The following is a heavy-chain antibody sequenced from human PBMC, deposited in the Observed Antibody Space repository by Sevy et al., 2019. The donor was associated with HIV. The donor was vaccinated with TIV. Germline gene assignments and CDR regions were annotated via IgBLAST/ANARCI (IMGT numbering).Heavy chain of an antibody. CDR1: GGTFSSYA. CDR2: IIPIFGTA. V-gene: IGHV1-69*13. D-gene: IGHD4-17*01. Sequence: ASVKVSCKASGGTFSSYAISWVRQAPGQGLEWMGGIIPIFGTANYAQKFQGRVTITADESTSTAYMERGSLRSEDTAVYYCARAAVTTVTRYYYYGMDVWGQGTTVTVSS. CDR3: ARAAVTTVTRYYYYGMDV. J-gene: IGHJ6*02.